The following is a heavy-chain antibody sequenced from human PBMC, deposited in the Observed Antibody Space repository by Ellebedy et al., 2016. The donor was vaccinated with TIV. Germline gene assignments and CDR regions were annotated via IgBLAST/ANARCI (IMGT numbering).Heavy chain of an antibody. Sequence: SETLSLTCTVSGGSISSSSYYWGWIRQPPGKGLEWIGSIYYSGRTYYNPSLKSRVTISVDTSKNQFSLKLFSVTAADTAVYYCARHSGTSTWYVYYFDYWGQGTQVTVSS. V-gene: IGHV4-39*01. CDR3: ARHSGTSTWYVYYFDY. CDR2: IYYSGRT. D-gene: IGHD6-13*01. J-gene: IGHJ4*02. CDR1: GGSISSSSYY.